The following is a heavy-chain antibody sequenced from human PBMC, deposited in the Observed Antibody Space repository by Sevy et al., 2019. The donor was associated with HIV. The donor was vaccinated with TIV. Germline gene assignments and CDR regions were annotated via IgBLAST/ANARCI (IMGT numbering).Heavy chain of an antibody. D-gene: IGHD3-22*01. CDR1: GFTFSKYG. J-gene: IGHJ4*02. CDR3: VRGADYYDSSGVNCDY. V-gene: IGHV3-33*01. CDR2: IWYDGSNK. Sequence: GESLKLSCAASGFTFSKYGMHWVRQAPGKGLEWVALIWYDGSNKYYADSVKGRFTISRDNSKNTLYLQMNSLRAEDTAVYYCVRGADYYDSSGVNCDYWGQGTLVTVSS.